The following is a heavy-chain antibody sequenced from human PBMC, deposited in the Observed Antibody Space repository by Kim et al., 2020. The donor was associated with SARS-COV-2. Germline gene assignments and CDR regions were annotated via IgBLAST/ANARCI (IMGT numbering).Heavy chain of an antibody. CDR1: GFTFSSYA. Sequence: GGSLRLSCAASGFTFSSYAMSWVRQAPGKGLEWVSAISGSGGSTYYADSVKGRFTISRDNSKNTLYLQMNSLRAEDTAVYYCAKDLFRGGGERVVTLTGLGSDYWGQGTLVTVSS. CDR3: AKDLFRGGGERVVTLTGLGSDY. V-gene: IGHV3-23*01. CDR2: ISGSGGST. J-gene: IGHJ4*02. D-gene: IGHD3-3*01.